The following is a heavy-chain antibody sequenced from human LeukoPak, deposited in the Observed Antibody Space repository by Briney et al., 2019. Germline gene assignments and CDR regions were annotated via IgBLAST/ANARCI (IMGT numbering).Heavy chain of an antibody. J-gene: IGHJ3*02. D-gene: IGHD6-13*01. CDR3: ALTSSSWLDDAFDI. CDR2: IKQDGSEK. V-gene: IGHV3-7*02. Sequence: GGSLRLSCAASGFTFSNYWMTWVRQAPGKGLEWVANIKQDGSEKYYVDSVKGRFTISRDNAKNSLYLQMNSLRAEDTAVYYCALTSSSWLDDAFDIWGQGTMVTVSS. CDR1: GFTFSNYW.